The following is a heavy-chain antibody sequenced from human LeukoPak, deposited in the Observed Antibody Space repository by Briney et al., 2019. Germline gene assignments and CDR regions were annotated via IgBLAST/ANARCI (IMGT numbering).Heavy chain of an antibody. CDR2: INSDGSST. J-gene: IGHJ4*02. CDR3: ARRPNNAWHNFDY. Sequence: PGGSLRLSCAAAGFTFSSYWMHWVRQAPGKGLVWVSRINSDGSSTTYADSVKGRFTISRDNSKNPLSLQMNSLRSDDTAVYYCARRPNNAWHNFDYWGQGTLVTVSS. CDR1: GFTFSSYW. V-gene: IGHV3-74*01. D-gene: IGHD1/OR15-1a*01.